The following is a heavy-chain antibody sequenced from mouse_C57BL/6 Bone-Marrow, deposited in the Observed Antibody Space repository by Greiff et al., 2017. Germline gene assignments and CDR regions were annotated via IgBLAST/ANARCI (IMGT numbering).Heavy chain of an antibody. CDR2: IYPRSGNT. CDR3: ARRSYYYGSSYWYFDV. D-gene: IGHD1-1*01. J-gene: IGHJ1*03. Sequence: VQLQQSGAELARPGASVKLSCKASGYTFTSYGISWVKQRTGQGLEWIGEIYPRSGNTYYNEKFKGEATLTADKSSSTAYMELRSLTSEDSAVYFCARRSYYYGSSYWYFDVWGTGTTVTVSS. V-gene: IGHV1-81*01. CDR1: GYTFTSYG.